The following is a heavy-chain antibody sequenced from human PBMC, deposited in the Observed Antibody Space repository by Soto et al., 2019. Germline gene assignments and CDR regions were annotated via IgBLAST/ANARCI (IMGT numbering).Heavy chain of an antibody. D-gene: IGHD6-19*01. CDR1: GHTFTDYG. CDR3: AKTGGWNWFDP. V-gene: IGHV1-18*01. J-gene: IGHJ5*02. Sequence: QVQLVQSGAEVKKPGASVKVSCKASGHTFTDYGISWVRQAPGQGLEWMGWISPYTGDTKYPQRLQGRVTVTADTSTSTAYMELRSLKSDDTAVYYCAKTGGWNWFDPWGQGTLVSVSS. CDR2: ISPYTGDT.